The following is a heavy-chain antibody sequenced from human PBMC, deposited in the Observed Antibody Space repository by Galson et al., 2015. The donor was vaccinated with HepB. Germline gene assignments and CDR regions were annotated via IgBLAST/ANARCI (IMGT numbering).Heavy chain of an antibody. CDR3: ARAYCSGTNCYDRDSGYQGIAFDV. J-gene: IGHJ3*01. V-gene: IGHV3-7*01. CDR2: IDQGGSEK. CDR1: GFGFFDYW. D-gene: IGHD2-2*01. Sequence: SLRLSCAASGFGFFDYWMNWVRQAPGKGLQWVANIDQGGSEKYHVDSVQGRFTISRDNAEKSLYLQMNSLRAEDTAVYYCARAYCSGTNCYDRDSGYQGIAFDVWGRGTLVTVSS.